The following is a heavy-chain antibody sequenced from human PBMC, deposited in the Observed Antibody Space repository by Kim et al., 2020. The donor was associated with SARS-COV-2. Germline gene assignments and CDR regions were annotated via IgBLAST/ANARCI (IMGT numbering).Heavy chain of an antibody. CDR1: GFTFSIYG. J-gene: IGHJ4*02. Sequence: GGSLRLSCAASGFTFSIYGMHWVRQAPGKGLEWVAVISYDGSNKYYADSVKGRFTISRDNSKNTLYLQMNSLRAVDTAVYYCAKDGGRLFDYWGQGTLVTVSS. CDR2: ISYDGSNK. D-gene: IGHD2-15*01. CDR3: AKDGGRLFDY. V-gene: IGHV3-30*18.